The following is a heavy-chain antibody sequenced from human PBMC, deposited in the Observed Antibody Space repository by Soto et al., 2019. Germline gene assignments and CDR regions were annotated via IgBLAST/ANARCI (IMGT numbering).Heavy chain of an antibody. CDR1: GGTFSSYA. V-gene: IGHV1-69*01. J-gene: IGHJ3*02. D-gene: IGHD3-9*01. Sequence: QVQLVQSGAEVKKPGSSVKVSCKASGGTFSSYAISWVRQAPGQGLEWMGGIIPIFGTANYAQKFQGRVTITADESTSTAYMELSSLRSEDTAVYYCARGCYILTGSQTVGAFDIWGQGTMVTVSS. CDR2: IIPIFGTA. CDR3: ARGCYILTGSQTVGAFDI.